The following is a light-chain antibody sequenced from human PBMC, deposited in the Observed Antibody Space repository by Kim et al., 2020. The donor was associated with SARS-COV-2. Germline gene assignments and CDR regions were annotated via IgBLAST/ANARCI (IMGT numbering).Light chain of an antibody. Sequence: ESVLTQSPGTLSLSPGERATLSCRASQSVSSNFLAWYQQKPGQAPRLLIYGTSNRATGVPDRFSGSGSGTDFTLTISRLEPDDFAVYYCQQYDDSLYTFGQGTKLAI. CDR1: QSVSSNF. J-gene: IGKJ2*01. CDR3: QQYDDSLYT. CDR2: GTS. V-gene: IGKV3-20*01.